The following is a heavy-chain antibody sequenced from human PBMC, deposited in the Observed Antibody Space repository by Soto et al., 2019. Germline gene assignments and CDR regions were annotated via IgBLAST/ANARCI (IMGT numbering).Heavy chain of an antibody. J-gene: IGHJ3*02. CDR2: IIPILGIA. Sequence: QVQLVQSGAEVKKPGSSVKVSCKASGGTFSSYTISWVRQAPGQGLEWMGRIIPILGIANYAQKFQGRVTITADKSTSTAYMELSSLRSEDTAVSYCASYTVTTFSAFDIWGQGTMVTVSS. CDR3: ASYTVTTFSAFDI. CDR1: GGTFSSYT. V-gene: IGHV1-69*02. D-gene: IGHD4-17*01.